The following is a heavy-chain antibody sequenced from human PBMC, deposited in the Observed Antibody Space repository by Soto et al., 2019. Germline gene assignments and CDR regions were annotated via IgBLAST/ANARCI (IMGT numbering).Heavy chain of an antibody. CDR1: GYSITSGYY. Sequence: PSETLSLTCTVSGYSITSGYYWGWIRQSPGKGLEWIGNIFYTGNTFYNPSLKSRATISVDTSKNQFSLDLRSVTAADTAVYFCARDHLDKRRIKDYYYGMDVWGQGTTVTVSS. CDR3: ARDHLDKRRIKDYYYGMDV. V-gene: IGHV4-38-2*02. CDR2: IFYTGNT. J-gene: IGHJ6*02. D-gene: IGHD3-16*01.